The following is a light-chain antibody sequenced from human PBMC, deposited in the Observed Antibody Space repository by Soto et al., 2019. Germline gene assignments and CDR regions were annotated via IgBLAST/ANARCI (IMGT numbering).Light chain of an antibody. CDR3: QQLNSYPLT. Sequence: IQMTQFPSSLSASVGDRVTITCRASQDIRSDLGWYQQRHGKAPKXLIYAASTLQSGVPSRFSGSGSGTELTLTISSLQPEDFATYYCQQLNSYPLTFGGGTKVDIK. J-gene: IGKJ4*01. V-gene: IGKV1-17*01. CDR1: QDIRSD. CDR2: AAS.